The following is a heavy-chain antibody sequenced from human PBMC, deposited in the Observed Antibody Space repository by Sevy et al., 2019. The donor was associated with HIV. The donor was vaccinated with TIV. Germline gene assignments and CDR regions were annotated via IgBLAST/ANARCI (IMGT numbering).Heavy chain of an antibody. V-gene: IGHV4-39*01. Sequence: SETLSLTCTVSDGSISSSSYYWGWIRQPPGKGLEWIGSIYYSGSTYYNPSLKSRVTISVDTSKNQFSLKLSSVTAADTAVYYCARRVAGIFDYWGQGTLVTVSS. CDR2: IYYSGST. CDR1: DGSISSSSYY. D-gene: IGHD6-19*01. J-gene: IGHJ4*02. CDR3: ARRVAGIFDY.